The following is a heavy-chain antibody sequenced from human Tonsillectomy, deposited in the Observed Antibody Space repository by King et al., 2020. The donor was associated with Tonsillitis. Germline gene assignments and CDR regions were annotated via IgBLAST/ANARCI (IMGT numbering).Heavy chain of an antibody. CDR2: IYHSGTT. J-gene: IGHJ4*02. Sequence: VQLQESGPGLVKPSETLSLTCTVSGYSIRRGYYWAWIRQPPGKGLELMGTIYHSGTTYYNPSLKSRVTISVDTSKDQFSLRLNSVTAADTAVYYCARAMEVVPVPPFDYWGQGILVSVSS. V-gene: IGHV4-38-2*02. CDR1: GYSIRRGYY. CDR3: ARAMEVVPVPPFDY. D-gene: IGHD2-2*01.